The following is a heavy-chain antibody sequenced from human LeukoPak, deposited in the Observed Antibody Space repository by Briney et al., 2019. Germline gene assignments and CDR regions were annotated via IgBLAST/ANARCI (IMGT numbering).Heavy chain of an antibody. Sequence: ASVKVSCKASGYTFTSYGISWVRQAPGQGREWTGWISAYNGNTNYAQKLQGRVTMTTDTSTSTAYMELRSLRSDDTAVYYCARDGGPYDFWSGYLYYFDYWGQGTLVTVSS. D-gene: IGHD3-3*01. CDR2: ISAYNGNT. V-gene: IGHV1-18*01. J-gene: IGHJ4*02. CDR1: GYTFTSYG. CDR3: ARDGGPYDFWSGYLYYFDY.